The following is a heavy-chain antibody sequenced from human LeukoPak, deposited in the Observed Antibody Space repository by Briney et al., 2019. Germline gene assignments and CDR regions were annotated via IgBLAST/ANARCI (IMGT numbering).Heavy chain of an antibody. CDR2: TYYRSKWYN. CDR1: GDSVSSNSAA. J-gene: IGHJ6*03. CDR3: ARELEEMYHYYYYMDV. V-gene: IGHV6-1*01. D-gene: IGHD5-24*01. Sequence: SQTLSLTCAISGDSVSSNSAAWNWIRQSPSRGLEWLGRTYYRSKWYNDYAVSLKSRITINPDTSKNQFTLQLNSVTPEDTAVYYCARELEEMYHYYYYMDVWGKGTTVTVSS.